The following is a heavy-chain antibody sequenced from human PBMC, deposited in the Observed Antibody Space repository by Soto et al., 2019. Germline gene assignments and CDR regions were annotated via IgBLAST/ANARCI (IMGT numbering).Heavy chain of an antibody. CDR3: AKRSSSSPFAY. D-gene: IGHD6-6*01. CDR2: ISGSDDST. J-gene: IGHJ4*02. CDR1: GFTFSSYA. V-gene: IGHV3-23*01. Sequence: EVQLLESGGGLVQPGESLRLSCAASGFTFSSYAMSWVRQAPGKGLEWDSVISGSDDSTYYADSVKGRFTISRDNSKNTLYRQMTSLRAQNTVIYYCAKRSSSSPFAYFGQRTLITVSS.